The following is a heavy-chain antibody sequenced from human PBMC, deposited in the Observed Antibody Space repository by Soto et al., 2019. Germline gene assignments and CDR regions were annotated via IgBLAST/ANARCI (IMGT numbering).Heavy chain of an antibody. CDR3: ARSVAYCGGDCYSGHY. CDR2: IYPGDSDT. V-gene: IGHV5-51*01. D-gene: IGHD2-21*02. Sequence: PGESLKISCKGSGYSFTSYWIGWVRQMPGKGLEWMGIIYPGDSDTRYSPSFQGQVTISADKSISTAYLQWSSLKASDTAMYYCARSVAYCGGDCYSGHYWGQGTLVTVSS. J-gene: IGHJ4*02. CDR1: GYSFTSYW.